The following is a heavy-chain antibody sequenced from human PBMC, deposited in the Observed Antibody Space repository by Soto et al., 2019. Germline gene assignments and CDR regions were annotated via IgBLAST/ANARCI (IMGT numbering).Heavy chain of an antibody. CDR2: IYYSGST. J-gene: IGHJ6*03. Sequence: SQTLSLTCTVSGGSISSYYWSWIRQPPGKGLEWIGYIYYSGSTNYNPSLKSRVTISVDTSKNQFSLKLSSVTAADTAVYYCARAPGYYYYYMDVWGKGTTVTVSS. CDR3: ARAPGYYYYYMDV. CDR1: GGSISSYY. V-gene: IGHV4-59*01.